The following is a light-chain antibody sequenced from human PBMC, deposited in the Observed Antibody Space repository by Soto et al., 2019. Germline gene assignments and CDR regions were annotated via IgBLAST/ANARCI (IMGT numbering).Light chain of an antibody. CDR2: DVS. V-gene: IGLV2-11*01. Sequence: QSVLTQPRSVSGSPGQSVTISCTGTSSDVGDYDYVSWYQQHPGKAPKLMIYDVSKRPSGVPDRFSGSKSGNTASLTISGLQAEDEADYYCFSYTSSGTYVFGTGTKVTVL. J-gene: IGLJ1*01. CDR3: FSYTSSGTYV. CDR1: SSDVGDYDY.